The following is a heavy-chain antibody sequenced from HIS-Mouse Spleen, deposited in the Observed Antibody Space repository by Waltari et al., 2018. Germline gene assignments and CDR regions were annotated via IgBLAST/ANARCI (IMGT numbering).Heavy chain of an antibody. CDR2: MNPNMGNT. CDR1: GYTFTSYD. CDR3: RGHDYSNYFDY. Sequence: QVQLVQSGAEVKKPGASVKVSCKASGYTFTSYDINWVRQATGQGLEWMGWMNPNMGNTGYAQKFQGRVTMTRNTSISTAYMELSSLRSEDTAVYYSRGHDYSNYFDYWGQGTLVTVSS. J-gene: IGHJ4*02. V-gene: IGHV1-8*01. D-gene: IGHD4-4*01.